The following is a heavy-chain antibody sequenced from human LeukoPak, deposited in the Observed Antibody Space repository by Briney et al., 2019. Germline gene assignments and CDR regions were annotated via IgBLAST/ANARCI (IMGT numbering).Heavy chain of an antibody. CDR3: ARDAHLRTTIDY. CDR1: GGSFSGYY. CDR2: IYYSGST. D-gene: IGHD1-14*01. Sequence: SETLSLTCAVYGGSFSGYYWSWIRQPPGKGLEWIGSIYYSGSTYYNPSLKSRVTISVDTSKNQFSLKLSSVTAADTAVYYCARDAHLRTTIDYWGQGTLVTVSS. J-gene: IGHJ4*02. V-gene: IGHV4-34*01.